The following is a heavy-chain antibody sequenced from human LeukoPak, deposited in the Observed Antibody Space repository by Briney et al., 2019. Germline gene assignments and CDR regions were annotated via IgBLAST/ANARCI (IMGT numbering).Heavy chain of an antibody. D-gene: IGHD3-22*01. V-gene: IGHV3-23*01. CDR1: GLTFSSYD. CDR2: ISNSGDNT. Sequence: GGSLRLSCAASGLTFSSYDMSWVRQAPGKGLEWVSAISNSGDNTYYTDSVKGRFTISRDNFKNTLYLHMNSLRAEDTAVYYCARDSSGDSSGYSFDYWGQGTLVTVSS. J-gene: IGHJ4*02. CDR3: ARDSSGDSSGYSFDY.